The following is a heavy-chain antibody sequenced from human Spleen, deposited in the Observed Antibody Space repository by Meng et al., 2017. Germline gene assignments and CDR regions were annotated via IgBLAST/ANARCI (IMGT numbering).Heavy chain of an antibody. CDR3: ARDSATYCGGDCNSLDAFDI. CDR2: IIPIVSST. Sequence: SVKVSCKASGGTFSSYAISWVRQAPGQGLEWMGEIIPIVSSTNYAQKFQGRVTITADKSTSTAYMELSSLRSEDTAVYFCARDSATYCGGDCNSLDAFDIWGQGTMVTVS. D-gene: IGHD2-21*02. CDR1: GGTFSSYA. J-gene: IGHJ3*02. V-gene: IGHV1-69*06.